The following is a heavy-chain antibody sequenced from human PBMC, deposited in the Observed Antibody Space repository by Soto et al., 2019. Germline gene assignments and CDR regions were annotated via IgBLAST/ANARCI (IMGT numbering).Heavy chain of an antibody. CDR3: AKDLYVQPPSGWFDP. CDR1: GFPFGDHA. J-gene: IGHJ5*02. D-gene: IGHD1-26*01. V-gene: IGHV3-23*01. Sequence: GRSLRLSCAASGFPFGDHAMHWVRQAPGKGLEWVSAITGRGDTTYYADSVKGRFTVSRDNSKNTLFLQMMSLRAEDTAVYYCAKDLYVQPPSGWFDPWGQGTVVTVSS. CDR2: ITGRGDTT.